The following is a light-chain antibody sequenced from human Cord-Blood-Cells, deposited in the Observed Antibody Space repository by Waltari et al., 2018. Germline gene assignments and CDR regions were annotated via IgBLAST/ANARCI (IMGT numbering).Light chain of an antibody. J-gene: IGLJ3*02. Sequence: QSALTQPRSVYRSPGQSVTISCTGTSSDVGGYNYVSWYQQHPGKAPKLMIYDVSKRPSGVPDRFSGSKSGNTASLTISGLQAEDEADYYCCSYAGSYTWVFGGGTKLTVL. CDR2: DVS. V-gene: IGLV2-11*01. CDR3: CSYAGSYTWV. CDR1: SSDVGGYNY.